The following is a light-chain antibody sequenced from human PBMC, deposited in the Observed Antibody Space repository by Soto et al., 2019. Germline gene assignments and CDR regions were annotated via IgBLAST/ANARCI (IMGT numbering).Light chain of an antibody. CDR2: KAS. CDR1: QSISSW. Sequence: DIPMTQSPSTLSASVGDRVTITCRASQSISSWLAWYQQKPGKAPKLLIYKASSLESGVPSRFSGSGSGTEFTLTISSLQPDDLATYYCQQYDTYPLAFGGETKVDIK. J-gene: IGKJ4*01. CDR3: QQYDTYPLA. V-gene: IGKV1-5*03.